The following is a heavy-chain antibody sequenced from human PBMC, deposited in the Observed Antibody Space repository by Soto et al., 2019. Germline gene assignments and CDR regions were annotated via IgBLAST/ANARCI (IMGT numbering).Heavy chain of an antibody. CDR3: ARARRYSGSYFLLPHDAFDI. CDR1: GGSFSGYY. Sequence: QVQLQQWGAGLLKPSETLSLTCAVYGGSFSGYYWSWIRQPPGKGLAWIGEISHSGSTNDNPSLRGRVTIAVNTANNQFSRMLGSVSAADMAVYYCARARRYSGSYFLLPHDAFDIWGQGTMVPVSS. CDR2: ISHSGST. D-gene: IGHD1-26*01. J-gene: IGHJ3*02. V-gene: IGHV4-34*01.